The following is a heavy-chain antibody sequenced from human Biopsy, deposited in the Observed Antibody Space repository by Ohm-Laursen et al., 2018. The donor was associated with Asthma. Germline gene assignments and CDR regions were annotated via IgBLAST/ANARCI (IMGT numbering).Heavy chain of an antibody. V-gene: IGHV4-30-4*01. D-gene: IGHD2-21*02. J-gene: IGHJ6*02. CDR2: GFYSGST. Sequence: TLSLTCSVSRFAIDSRDHHWSWLRRTPGKGLELLGFGFYSGSTFYNPSFKSRISISVDTSKNQFSLRLRSVTAADTAVYFCARVQSYGDIHFGLDVWGQGTTVAVSS. CDR1: RFAIDSRDHH. CDR3: ARVQSYGDIHFGLDV.